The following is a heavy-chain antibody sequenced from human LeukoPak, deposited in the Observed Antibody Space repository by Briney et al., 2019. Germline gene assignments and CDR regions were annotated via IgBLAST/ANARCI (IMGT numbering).Heavy chain of an antibody. D-gene: IGHD4-23*01. CDR3: AREGGGNPEYNWFDP. Sequence: ASVKVSCKASGYTFTSYYMHWVRQAPGQGLEWMGIINPSGGSTSYAQKFQGRVTMTRDISTSTVYMELSSLRSEDTAVYYCAREGGGNPEYNWFDPWGQGTLVIVSS. CDR1: GYTFTSYY. CDR2: INPSGGST. J-gene: IGHJ5*02. V-gene: IGHV1-46*01.